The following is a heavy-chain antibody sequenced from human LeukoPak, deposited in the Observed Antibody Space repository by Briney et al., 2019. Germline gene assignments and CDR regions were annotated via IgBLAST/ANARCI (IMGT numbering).Heavy chain of an antibody. CDR3: ARGEAFDY. J-gene: IGHJ4*02. Sequence: PGGSLRLSCAASGFTVSSNYMSWVRQAPGKGLEWVSIIYSGGSTYYADSVKGRFTISRDNYKNTLYLQMNSLRAEDTAVYCCARGEAFDYWGQGTLVTVSS. V-gene: IGHV3-53*01. CDR2: IYSGGST. CDR1: GFTVSSNY.